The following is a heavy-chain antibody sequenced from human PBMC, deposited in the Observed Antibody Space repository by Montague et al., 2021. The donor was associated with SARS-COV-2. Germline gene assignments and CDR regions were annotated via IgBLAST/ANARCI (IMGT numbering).Heavy chain of an antibody. V-gene: IGHV3-21*04. CDR3: AIDSYRNASPDY. CDR1: GFTFGTST. D-gene: IGHD3-16*02. Sequence: SLRLSCAASGFTFGTSTMIWVRQAPGKGLEWVSSIRSGSSIILYADSVKGRFTISRDNAGNSLYLQMDSLRPEDTAVYFCAIDSYRNASPDYWGQGTLVTVSS. J-gene: IGHJ4*02. CDR2: IRSGSSII.